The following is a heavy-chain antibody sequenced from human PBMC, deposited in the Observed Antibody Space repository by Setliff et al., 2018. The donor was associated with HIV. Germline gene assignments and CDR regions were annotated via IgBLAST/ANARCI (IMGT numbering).Heavy chain of an antibody. J-gene: IGHJ5*01. CDR2: IWYDGSQK. CDR3: TTDNRASLDS. V-gene: IGHV3-30*02. Sequence: GGSLRLSCAASGFSFRDYGMNWVRQAPGKGLEWVAFIWYDGSQKYYADSVRGRFSISRDNTRDTLYLQMNSLQTEDTAVYYCTTDNRASLDSWGQGTLVTVSS. D-gene: IGHD3-16*02. CDR1: GFSFRDYG.